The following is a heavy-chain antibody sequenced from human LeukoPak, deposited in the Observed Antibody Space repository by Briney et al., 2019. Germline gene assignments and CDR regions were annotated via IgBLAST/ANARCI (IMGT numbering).Heavy chain of an antibody. CDR2: FNRCGRCP. Sequence: GSLRLSCLASGFTFSRYWMHWGRQTPGKGLGLVFRFNRCGRCPIYADSVKGRFTISRDNSKNTLYLQMNSLRAEDTAVYYCAKGGRAGGSITMIRGVRSDYYYMDVWGKGTTVTISS. V-gene: IGHV3-74*01. CDR1: GFTFSRYW. D-gene: IGHD3-10*01. J-gene: IGHJ6*03. CDR3: AKGGRAGGSITMIRGVRSDYYYMDV.